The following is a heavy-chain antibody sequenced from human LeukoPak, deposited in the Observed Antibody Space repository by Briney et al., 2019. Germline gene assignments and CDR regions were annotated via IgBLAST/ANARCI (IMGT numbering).Heavy chain of an antibody. D-gene: IGHD2-15*01. CDR1: GFTFSSYG. J-gene: IGHJ4*02. Sequence: GGSLRLSCAASGFTFSSYGMHWVRQAPGKGLEWVAVISYDGSNKYYADSVKGRFTISRDNSKNTLYLQMNSLRAEDTAVYYCARAVCSGGSCYFDYWGQGTLVTVSS. V-gene: IGHV3-30*03. CDR3: ARAVCSGGSCYFDY. CDR2: ISYDGSNK.